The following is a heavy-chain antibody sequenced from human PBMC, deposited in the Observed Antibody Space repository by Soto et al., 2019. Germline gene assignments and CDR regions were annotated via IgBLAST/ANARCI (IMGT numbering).Heavy chain of an antibody. V-gene: IGHV4-30-4*01. CDR3: ARVQARGGRNFDY. CDR1: GGSISSGDYY. J-gene: IGHJ4*02. Sequence: SETLSLTCTVSGGSISSGDYYWSWIRQPPGKILERIGYIYYSGSTYYNPSLKSRVTISVDTSKNQFSLKLSSVTAADTAVYYCARVQARGGRNFDYWGPGTLVTVSS. CDR2: IYYSGST. D-gene: IGHD2-15*01.